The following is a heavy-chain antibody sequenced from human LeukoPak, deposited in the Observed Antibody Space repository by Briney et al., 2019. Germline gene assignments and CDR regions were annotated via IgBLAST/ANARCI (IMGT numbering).Heavy chain of an antibody. J-gene: IGHJ4*02. D-gene: IGHD3-22*01. CDR2: LYYSGST. Sequence: PSRTLCLSCTVSGGSISSGGYYWGWIRLHPGKGRGWLVYLYYSGSTYYNPSLKSRDTIPVDTSKNQFSLKLSSVTAADTAVYYCARAKYYDCSGYYFPFDYWGQGTLVTVSS. CDR1: GGSISSGGYY. V-gene: IGHV4-31*02. CDR3: ARAKYYDCSGYYFPFDY.